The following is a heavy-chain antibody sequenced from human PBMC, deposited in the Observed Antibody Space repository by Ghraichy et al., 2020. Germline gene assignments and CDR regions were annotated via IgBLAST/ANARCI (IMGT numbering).Heavy chain of an antibody. Sequence: GGSLRLSCAASGFTVSTNYMSCVRQAPGKGLEWVSIIYSDGHTYYADFVKGKFTISRDNSKNMVYLQMNSLGAEDTALYYCAREEEGYSTSAGWYFDLWGRGTLVTVSS. D-gene: IGHD6-6*01. J-gene: IGHJ2*01. CDR2: IYSDGHT. CDR3: AREEEGYSTSAGWYFDL. CDR1: GFTVSTNY. V-gene: IGHV3-66*01.